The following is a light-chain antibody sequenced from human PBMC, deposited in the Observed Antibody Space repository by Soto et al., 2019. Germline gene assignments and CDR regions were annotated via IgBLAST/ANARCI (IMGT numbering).Light chain of an antibody. Sequence: EIVLTQSPGTLSLSPGERATLSCRASQSVSSSYLAWHQQKPGQAPRLRIYGASSRATGIPDRFSGSGSGTDFTLTISRLEPEDFAVYYCQQYGSSQITFGQGTRLEI. CDR2: GAS. CDR3: QQYGSSQIT. J-gene: IGKJ5*01. V-gene: IGKV3-20*01. CDR1: QSVSSSY.